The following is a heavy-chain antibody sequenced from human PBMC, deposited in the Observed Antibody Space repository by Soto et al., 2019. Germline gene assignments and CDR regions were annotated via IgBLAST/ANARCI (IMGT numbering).Heavy chain of an antibody. CDR2: ISAYNGNT. CDR1: GYTFTSYG. CDR3: ASVSADYGDYEYFQH. Sequence: ASVKVSCKASGYTFTSYGISWVRQAPGQGLEWMGWISAYNGNTNYAQKLQGRVTMTTDTSTSTAYMELRSLRSDDTAVYYCASVSADYGDYEYFQHWGQGTLVTVSS. V-gene: IGHV1-18*01. J-gene: IGHJ1*01. D-gene: IGHD4-17*01.